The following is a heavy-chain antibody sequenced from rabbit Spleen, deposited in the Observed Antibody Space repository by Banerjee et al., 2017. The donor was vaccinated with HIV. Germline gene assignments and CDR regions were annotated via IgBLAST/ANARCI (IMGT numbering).Heavy chain of an antibody. CDR1: GFSFSSSDY. CDR2: IAGSSSGFT. J-gene: IGHJ6*01. CDR3: ARDTSSSFSSYGMDL. V-gene: IGHV1S40*01. D-gene: IGHD1-1*01. Sequence: QSLEESGGGLVQPEGSLALTCKASGFSFSSSDYICWVRQAPGKGLEWISCIAGSSSGFTYSATWAKGRFTIPKTSSTTVTLQMTSLTAADTATYFCARDTSSSFSSYGMDLWGQGTLVTVS.